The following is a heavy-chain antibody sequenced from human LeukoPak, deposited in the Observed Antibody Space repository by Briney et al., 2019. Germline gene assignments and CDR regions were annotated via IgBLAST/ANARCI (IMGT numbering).Heavy chain of an antibody. CDR3: AKAYFGVIIIPVDY. D-gene: IGHD3-3*01. J-gene: IGHJ4*02. CDR1: GFTFSSYA. CDR2: ISGSGGST. Sequence: GGSLRLSCAASGFTFSSYAMSWVRQAPGKGLEWVSAISGSGGSTYYADSVKGRFTIPRDNSKKTLFLQMNSLRAEDTAFNYCAKAYFGVIIIPVDYWGQGTLVTVSS. V-gene: IGHV3-23*01.